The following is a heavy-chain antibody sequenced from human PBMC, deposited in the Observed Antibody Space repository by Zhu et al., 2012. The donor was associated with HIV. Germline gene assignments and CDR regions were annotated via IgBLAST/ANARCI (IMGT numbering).Heavy chain of an antibody. D-gene: IGHD5-12*01. CDR1: GYSISSGYY. CDR3: ARDGGYSGYDLGAFDI. Sequence: QVQLQESGPGLVKPSETLSLTCTVSGYSISSGYYWGWIRQPPGKGLEWIGSIYHSGSTYYNPSLKSRVTISVDTSKNQFSLKLSSVTAADTAVYYCARDGGYSGYDLGAFDIWGQGTMVTVSS. J-gene: IGHJ3*02. V-gene: IGHV4-38-2*02. CDR2: IYHSGST.